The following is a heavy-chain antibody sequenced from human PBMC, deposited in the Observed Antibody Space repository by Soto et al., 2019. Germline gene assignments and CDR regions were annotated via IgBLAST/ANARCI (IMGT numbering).Heavy chain of an antibody. J-gene: IGHJ4*02. CDR1: GFSLTTSGVG. Sequence: QITLKESGPTLVKPTQTLTLTCTFSGFSLTTSGVGVGWIRQPPGKALEWLALIYWDDDKRYSPSLKTRLTITKDTSKNQVVLTMTNMDPVDTGTYYCAHRREPDLADYWGQGTLVTVSS. CDR2: IYWDDDK. CDR3: AHRREPDLADY. V-gene: IGHV2-5*02.